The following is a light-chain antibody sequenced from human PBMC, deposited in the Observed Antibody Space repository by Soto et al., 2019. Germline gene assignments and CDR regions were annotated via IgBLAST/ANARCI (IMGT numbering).Light chain of an antibody. Sequence: QSVLTQPASVSGSPGQSITISCTGTSXDVGGYNYVSWYQQHPGKAPKLMIYEVSNRPSGVSNRFSGSKSGNTASLTISGLQAEDEADYYCSSYTSSLYVFGTGTKVTLL. CDR3: SSYTSSLYV. V-gene: IGLV2-14*01. CDR1: SXDVGGYNY. J-gene: IGLJ1*01. CDR2: EVS.